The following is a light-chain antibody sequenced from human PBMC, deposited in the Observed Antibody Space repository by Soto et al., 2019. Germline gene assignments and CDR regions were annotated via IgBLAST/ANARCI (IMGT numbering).Light chain of an antibody. CDR1: QTLLYFANNLNY. CDR3: QQYINDLPA. J-gene: IGKJ1*01. Sequence: ILMTQSPESLALSLGERATINCKSSQTLLYFANNLNYLAWYQQKPGQPPRLLIYWASTRESGVPDRFSGSGSGTDFTLTISSLQAEDVAVYYCQQYINDLPAFGQGTKVDIK. V-gene: IGKV4-1*01. CDR2: WAS.